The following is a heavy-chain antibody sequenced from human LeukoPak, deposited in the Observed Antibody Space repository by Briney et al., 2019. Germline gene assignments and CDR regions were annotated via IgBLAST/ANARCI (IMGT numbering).Heavy chain of an antibody. CDR1: GGSISSSSYY. D-gene: IGHD3-9*01. Sequence: SETLSLPCTVSGGSISSSSYYWGWIRPPPGKGLEWIGSIYYSGSTYYNPPLTSRVPISVDTSKIQFSLKLSSVTAADTAVYYCARVLRYFDWLLDYWGQRTLVTVSS. J-gene: IGHJ4*02. V-gene: IGHV4-39*01. CDR2: IYYSGST. CDR3: ARVLRYFDWLLDY.